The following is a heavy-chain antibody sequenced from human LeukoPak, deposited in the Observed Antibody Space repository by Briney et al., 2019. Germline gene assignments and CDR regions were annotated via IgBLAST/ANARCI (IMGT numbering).Heavy chain of an antibody. CDR2: IYHSGST. CDR3: AREGYSSSSGESPSYYMDV. CDR1: GGSFSGYY. V-gene: IGHV4-38-2*02. Sequence: SETLSLTCAVYGGSFSGYYWGWIRQPPGKGLEWIGSIYHSGSTYYNPSLKSRVTISVDTSKNQFSLKLSSVTAADTAVYYCAREGYSSSSGESPSYYMDVWGKGTTVTVSS. J-gene: IGHJ6*03. D-gene: IGHD6-13*01.